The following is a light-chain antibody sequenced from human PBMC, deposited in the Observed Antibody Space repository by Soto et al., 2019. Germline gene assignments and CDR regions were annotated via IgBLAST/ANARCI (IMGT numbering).Light chain of an antibody. Sequence: QPVLTQPASVSGSPGQPITISCTGTSSDVGSFDSVAWYQHKPGKAPKLMIYDVSNRPSGVSSRFSGSKSVNTASLSISGLQAEDEDNYYCSSVTTSSTLVFGTGTKLTVL. J-gene: IGLJ1*01. CDR2: DVS. CDR1: SSDVGSFDS. CDR3: SSVTTSSTLV. V-gene: IGLV2-14*01.